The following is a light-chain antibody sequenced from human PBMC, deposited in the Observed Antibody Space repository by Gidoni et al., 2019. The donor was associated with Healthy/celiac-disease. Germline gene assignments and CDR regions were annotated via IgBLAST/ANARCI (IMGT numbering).Light chain of an antibody. Sequence: IVLTQSPATLSLSPGESATLSCRASQSASSYLAWYQQKPGQAPRLLIYDASNRAAGIPARFSGSGSGTDFTLTISSLEPEDFAVYYCQQRSNWPGTFGPGTKVDIK. V-gene: IGKV3-11*01. CDR1: QSASSY. CDR2: DAS. J-gene: IGKJ3*01. CDR3: QQRSNWPGT.